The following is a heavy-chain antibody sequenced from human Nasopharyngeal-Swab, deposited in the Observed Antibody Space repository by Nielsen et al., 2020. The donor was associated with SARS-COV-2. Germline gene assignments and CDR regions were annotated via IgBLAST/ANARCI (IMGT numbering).Heavy chain of an antibody. V-gene: IGHV3-13*01. CDR1: GFTFSSYD. Sequence: GGSLRLSCAASGFTFSSYDMHWVRQATGKGLEWVSAIGTAGDTYYPGSVKGRFTISRETAKNSLYLQMNSLRAGDTAVYYCAREGYGSPLDVWGQGTTVTVSS. J-gene: IGHJ6*02. CDR2: IGTAGDT. CDR3: AREGYGSPLDV. D-gene: IGHD3-10*01.